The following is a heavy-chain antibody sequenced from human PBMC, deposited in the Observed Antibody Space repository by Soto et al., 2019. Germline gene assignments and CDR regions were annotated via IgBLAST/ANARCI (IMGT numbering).Heavy chain of an antibody. Sequence: GGSLRLSCAASGFTFSSYAMSWVRQAPGKGLEWVSAISGSGGSTYYADSVKGRFTISRDNSKNTLYLQMNSLRAEDTAVYYCAKDLGAPDYYDFWSGYAFDIWGQGTMVTVSS. V-gene: IGHV3-23*01. D-gene: IGHD3-3*01. CDR3: AKDLGAPDYYDFWSGYAFDI. CDR1: GFTFSSYA. CDR2: ISGSGGST. J-gene: IGHJ3*02.